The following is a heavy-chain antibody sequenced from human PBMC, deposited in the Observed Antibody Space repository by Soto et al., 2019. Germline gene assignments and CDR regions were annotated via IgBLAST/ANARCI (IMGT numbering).Heavy chain of an antibody. D-gene: IGHD3-10*01. CDR2: IYYSGST. CDR3: ARDLVRGVISFGMDV. J-gene: IGHJ6*02. V-gene: IGHV4-59*06. Sequence: PSETLSLTCTVSGDSISNYYWSWIRQHPGKGLEWIGYIYYSGSTYYNPSLKSRVTISVDTSKNQFSLKLSSVTAADTAVYYCARDLVRGVISFGMDVWGQGTTVTVSS. CDR1: GDSISNYY.